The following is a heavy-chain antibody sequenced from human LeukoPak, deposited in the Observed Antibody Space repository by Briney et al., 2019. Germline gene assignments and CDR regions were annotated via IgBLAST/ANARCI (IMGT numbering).Heavy chain of an antibody. CDR1: GFTFSSYA. J-gene: IGHJ4*02. CDR2: ISGSGGST. Sequence: PGGSLRLSCAASGFTFSSYAMNWVRQAPGKGLQWVSGISGSGGSTNYADSVKGRFTISRDNSKNTLYLQMNSLRAEDTAVYYCAKDFVYGSRFPRPLDYWGQGTLVTVSS. D-gene: IGHD3-3*01. V-gene: IGHV3-23*01. CDR3: AKDFVYGSRFPRPLDY.